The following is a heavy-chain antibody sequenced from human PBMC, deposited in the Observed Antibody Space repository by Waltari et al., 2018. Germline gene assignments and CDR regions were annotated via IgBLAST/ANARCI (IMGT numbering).Heavy chain of an antibody. V-gene: IGHV3-66*02. CDR2: IYGGDAT. CDR3: ALSPTLDY. J-gene: IGHJ4*02. CDR1: GFTIGGSY. Sequence: DVQLVESGGDLVQPGGSLSLSCVGSGFTIGGSYINWVRQAPGKGLEWISVIYGGDATEYSDSVKGRFTVSRDTSKNIMFLQMNNLEIEDTGVYFCALSPTLDYWGQGVSVTVSS.